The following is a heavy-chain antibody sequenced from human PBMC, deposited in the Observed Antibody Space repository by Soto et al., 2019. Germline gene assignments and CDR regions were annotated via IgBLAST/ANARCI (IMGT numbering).Heavy chain of an antibody. D-gene: IGHD4-17*01. CDR1: GITFSSYS. J-gene: IGHJ6*03. V-gene: IGHV3-21*01. Sequence: GGSLRLSCAASGITFSSYSMNWVRQAPGKGLEWVSSISSSSSYIYYEESVKGRFTISKHNAKNSLYLQMNSLRAEDTAVYYCAIDADYGVQFYYYYYYMDVCGKGTTVTVSS. CDR2: ISSSSSYI. CDR3: AIDADYGVQFYYYYYYMDV.